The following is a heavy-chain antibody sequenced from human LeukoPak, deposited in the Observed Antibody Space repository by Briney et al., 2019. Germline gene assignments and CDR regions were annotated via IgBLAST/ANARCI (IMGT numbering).Heavy chain of an antibody. J-gene: IGHJ1*01. D-gene: IGHD1-7*01. CDR2: ISGGGVRT. V-gene: IGHV3-23*01. CDR1: GFTFSSYA. Sequence: GGSLRLSCAASGFTFSSYAMSWVRQAPGKGLEWVSAISGGGVRTYYADSVKGLFTISRDNSKNTLNLQMHSLRAEDTAIYYCAKDGAGTTRVEYFQHWGQGTLVTVSS. CDR3: AKDGAGTTRVEYFQH.